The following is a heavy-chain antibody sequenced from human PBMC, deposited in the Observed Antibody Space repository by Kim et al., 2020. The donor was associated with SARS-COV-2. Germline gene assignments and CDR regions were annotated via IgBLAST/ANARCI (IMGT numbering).Heavy chain of an antibody. CDR1: GYTFTSYA. Sequence: ASVKVSCKASGYTFTSYAVHWVRQAPGQGLEWMGWINAGNGNTKYSQKFQGRVTITRDTSASTAYMELSSLRSEDTAVYYCARGFDWSSPHWSMDVWGQGTTVTVSS. CDR2: INAGNGNT. D-gene: IGHD3-9*01. CDR3: ARGFDWSSPHWSMDV. J-gene: IGHJ6*02. V-gene: IGHV1-3*01.